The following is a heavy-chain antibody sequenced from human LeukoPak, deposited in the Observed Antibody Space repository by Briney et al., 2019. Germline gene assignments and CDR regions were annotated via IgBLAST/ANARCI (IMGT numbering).Heavy chain of an antibody. V-gene: IGHV3-30*02. J-gene: IGHJ4*02. Sequence: GGSLRLSCAASGFTFSSYGMHWVRQAPGKGLEWVAFIRYDGSNKYYADSVKGRFTISRDNSKNTLYLQMNSLRAEDTAVYYCAKEEVPFASFDYWGQGTLVTVSS. D-gene: IGHD2-2*01. CDR1: GFTFSSYG. CDR2: IRYDGSNK. CDR3: AKEEVPFASFDY.